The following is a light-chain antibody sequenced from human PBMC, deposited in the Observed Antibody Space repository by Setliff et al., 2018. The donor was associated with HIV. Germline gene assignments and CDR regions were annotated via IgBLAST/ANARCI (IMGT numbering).Light chain of an antibody. CDR2: DVS. CDR1: SSDVDAYDY. CDR3: CSYTTDSTWV. V-gene: IGLV2-11*01. Sequence: QSALTQPRSMSGSPGQSVTISCTGTSSDVDAYDYVSWYQHHPGKAPKLLIYDVSERPSGVPDRFSGSKSGNTASLTISALQADDECDYYCCSYTTDSTWVFGAGTKVTVL. J-gene: IGLJ3*02.